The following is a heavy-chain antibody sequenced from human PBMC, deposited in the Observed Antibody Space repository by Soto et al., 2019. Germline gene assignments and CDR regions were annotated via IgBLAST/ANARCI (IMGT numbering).Heavy chain of an antibody. CDR2: ISSSSSTI. D-gene: IGHD4-17*01. CDR3: ARGSRDYDAFDI. J-gene: IGHJ3*02. Sequence: GGSLRLSCAASGFTFSSYSMNWVRQAPGKGLEWVSYISSSSSTIYYADSVKGRFTISRDNAKNSLYLQMNSLRAEDTAVYYCARGSRDYDAFDIWGQGTMVTVS. CDR1: GFTFSSYS. V-gene: IGHV3-48*04.